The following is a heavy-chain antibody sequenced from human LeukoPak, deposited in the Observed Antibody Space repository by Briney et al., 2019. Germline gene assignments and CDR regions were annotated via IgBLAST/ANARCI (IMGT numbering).Heavy chain of an antibody. CDR2: IYGSGST. CDR3: ARDRNTNWFDP. Sequence: SETLALTCTVSGGSISTYFWNWIRQPAGKGLEWIGRIYGSGSTNYNPSLKSRVSMSVDTSKNQISLKLISLTAADTAVYYCARDRNTNWFDPWGQGTLVTVSS. J-gene: IGHJ5*02. V-gene: IGHV4-4*07. CDR1: GGSISTYF.